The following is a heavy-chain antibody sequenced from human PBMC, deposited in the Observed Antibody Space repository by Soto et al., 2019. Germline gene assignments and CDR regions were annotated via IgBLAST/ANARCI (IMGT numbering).Heavy chain of an antibody. D-gene: IGHD3-10*01. CDR2: IFWNDDK. CDR3: AHRRVGPGWTYGLPSYYWDY. V-gene: IGHV2-5*01. Sequence: QITLTESGPTLVRPTQTLTLTCTFSGFSLTTSGVGVGWIRQPPGKAPEWLALIFWNDDKRYSPTLRNRITITKDTSKIQVVLMMTNVAPVDTATYDCAHRRVGPGWTYGLPSYYWDYWGQGTLVTVSS. J-gene: IGHJ4*02. CDR1: GFSLTTSGVG.